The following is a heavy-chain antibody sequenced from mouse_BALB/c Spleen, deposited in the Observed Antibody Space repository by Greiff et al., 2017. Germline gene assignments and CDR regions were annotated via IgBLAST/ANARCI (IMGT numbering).Heavy chain of an antibody. J-gene: IGHJ4*01. CDR2: IYPGRGIT. CDR3: SRSPGYYYAMDY. CDR1: GYTFTSYW. Sequence: QVHVKQPGAELVKPGASVKMSCKASGYTFTSYWINWVKQRPGQGLEWIGDIYPGRGITNYNEKFKSKATLTLDTSSSTAYMQLSSLTSEDSAVYYCSRSPGYYYAMDYWGQGTSVTVSS. V-gene: IGHV1-55*01.